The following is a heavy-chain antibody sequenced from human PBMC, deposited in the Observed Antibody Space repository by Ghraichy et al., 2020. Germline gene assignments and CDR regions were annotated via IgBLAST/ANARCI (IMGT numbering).Heavy chain of an antibody. CDR1: GFTFSSYS. Sequence: GGSLRLSCAASGFTFSSYSMNWVRQAPGKGLEWVSSISSSSSYIYYADSVKGRFTISRDNAKNSLYLQMNSLRAEDTAVYYCARDRSPANWGNYGMDVWGQGTTVTVSS. CDR3: ARDRSPANWGNYGMDV. CDR2: ISSSSSYI. D-gene: IGHD7-27*01. V-gene: IGHV3-21*01. J-gene: IGHJ6*02.